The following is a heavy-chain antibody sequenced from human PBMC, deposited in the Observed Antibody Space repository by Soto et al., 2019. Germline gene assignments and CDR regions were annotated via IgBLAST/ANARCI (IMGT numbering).Heavy chain of an antibody. CDR2: MNPNSGNT. Sequence: VQLVQSGAEVKKPGASVKVSCKASGYTFTSYDINWVRQATGQELEWMGWMNPNSGNTGYAQKLQARVTMTRNTSIRTAYMALSSLSAEDTAVDYCARQRFRRGFVDWGQGTLATVSS. V-gene: IGHV1-8*01. J-gene: IGHJ1*01. CDR3: ARQRFRRGFVD. CDR1: GYTFTSYD. D-gene: IGHD3-16*02.